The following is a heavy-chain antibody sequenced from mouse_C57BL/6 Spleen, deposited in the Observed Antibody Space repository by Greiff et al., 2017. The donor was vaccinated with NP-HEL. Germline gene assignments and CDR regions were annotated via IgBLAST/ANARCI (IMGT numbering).Heavy chain of an antibody. CDR3: ARSHYGSSSFDY. CDR1: GYTFTSYW. J-gene: IGHJ2*01. Sequence: VQLQQSGAELVRPGSSVKLSCKASGYTFTSYWMDWVKQRPGQGLEWIGNIYPSDSETHYNQKFKDKATLTVDKSSSTAYMQLSSLTSEDSAVYYCARSHYGSSSFDYWGQGTTLTVSS. V-gene: IGHV1-61*01. D-gene: IGHD1-1*01. CDR2: IYPSDSET.